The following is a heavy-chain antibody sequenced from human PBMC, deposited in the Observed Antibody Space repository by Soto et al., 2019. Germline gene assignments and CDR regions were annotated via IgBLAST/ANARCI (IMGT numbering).Heavy chain of an antibody. J-gene: IGHJ4*02. CDR2: IYHSGST. CDR3: AREVQGPETTDSSGWSV. Sequence: SETLSLTCAVSGGSISSSNWWSWVRQPPGKGLEWIGEIYHSGSTNYNPSLKSRVTISVDKSKNQFSLKLSSVTAADTAVYYCAREVQGPETTDSSGWSVWGQGTLVTVSS. D-gene: IGHD6-19*01. V-gene: IGHV4-4*02. CDR1: GGSISSSNW.